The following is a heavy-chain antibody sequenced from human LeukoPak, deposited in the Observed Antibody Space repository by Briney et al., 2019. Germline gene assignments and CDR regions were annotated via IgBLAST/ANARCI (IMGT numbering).Heavy chain of an antibody. CDR3: ARQRDGYNPPRHYYFDY. V-gene: IGHV4-59*12. CDR1: GGSISGYY. J-gene: IGHJ4*02. Sequence: SETLSLTCTVSGGSISGYYWSWIRQPPGKGLEWIGYIYYSGSTNYNPSLKSRVTISVDTSKNQFSLKLSSVTAADTAVYYCARQRDGYNPPRHYYFDYWGQGTLVTVSS. CDR2: IYYSGST. D-gene: IGHD5-24*01.